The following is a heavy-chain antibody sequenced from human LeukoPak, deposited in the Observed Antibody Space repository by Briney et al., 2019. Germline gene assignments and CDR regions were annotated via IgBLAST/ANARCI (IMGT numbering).Heavy chain of an antibody. D-gene: IGHD3-10*01. Sequence: GGSLRLSCAASGFTSSSYAMSWVRQAPGKGLEWVSAISGSGGSTYYADSVKGRFTISRDNSKNTLYLQMNSLRAEDTAVYYCASEGRMVRGVIITPFDYWGQGTLVTVSS. CDR3: ASEGRMVRGVIITPFDY. CDR1: GFTSSSYA. V-gene: IGHV3-23*01. CDR2: ISGSGGST. J-gene: IGHJ4*02.